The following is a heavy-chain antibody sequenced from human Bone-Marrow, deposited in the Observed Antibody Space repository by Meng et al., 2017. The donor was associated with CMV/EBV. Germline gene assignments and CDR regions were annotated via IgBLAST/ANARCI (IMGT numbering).Heavy chain of an antibody. CDR2: ILYSGST. D-gene: IGHD2-2*01. V-gene: IGHV4-39*07. CDR1: GGSISSNNNY. Sequence: SEPLSLTCTVSGGSISSNNNYWAWIRQPPGKGLEWIGSILYSGSTYYNPSLNGRVTTSIDTSKNHFSLKMTSVTAADTAVYYCARGEGYCTTTRCHLAPLDYWGQGTLVTVSS. J-gene: IGHJ4*02. CDR3: ARGEGYCTTTRCHLAPLDY.